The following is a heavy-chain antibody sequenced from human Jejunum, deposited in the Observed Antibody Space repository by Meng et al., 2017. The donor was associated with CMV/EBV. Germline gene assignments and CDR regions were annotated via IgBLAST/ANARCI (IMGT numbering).Heavy chain of an antibody. CDR3: VKSSGYSLDY. V-gene: IGHV3-43D*03. CDR2: ISWNGGST. D-gene: IGHD3-22*01. J-gene: IGHJ4*02. Sequence: LSCAASGFTFDDYAMHWVRQAPGKGLEWISVISWNGGSTSYADSVKGQFTISRDNSKNSLYLQMNSLRVDDTALYYCVKSSGYSLDYWGQGTLVTVSS. CDR1: GFTFDDYA.